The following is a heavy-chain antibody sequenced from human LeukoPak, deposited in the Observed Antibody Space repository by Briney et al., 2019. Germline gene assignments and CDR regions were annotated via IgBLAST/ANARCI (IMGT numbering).Heavy chain of an antibody. CDR1: GFTFRSFW. J-gene: IGHJ3*02. CDR3: ARGSGSYSSDAFDI. Sequence: TGGTLRLSCAASGFTFRSFWMHWVRQPPGKGLVWVSRINGDGSNTTYADSVKGRFTTSRDTAKNTVYLQMNSLRAEDTAVYYCARGSGSYSSDAFDIWGQGTMVTVSS. D-gene: IGHD3-10*01. V-gene: IGHV3-74*01. CDR2: INGDGSNT.